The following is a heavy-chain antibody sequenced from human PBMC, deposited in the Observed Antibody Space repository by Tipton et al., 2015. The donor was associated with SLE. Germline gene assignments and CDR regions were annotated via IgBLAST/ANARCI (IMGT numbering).Heavy chain of an antibody. J-gene: IGHJ4*02. D-gene: IGHD3/OR15-3a*01. V-gene: IGHV3-74*01. CDR1: GFHFGSYW. Sequence: GSLRLSCVVSGFHFGSYWMHWVRQAPGKGLVWVSRSNEDGGITSYADSVKGRFTISRDNAKNTLDLQMGSLRAEDTAVYYCARDGLRGIGKFFDYWGQGTLVTVSS. CDR3: ARDGLRGIGKFFDY. CDR2: SNEDGGIT.